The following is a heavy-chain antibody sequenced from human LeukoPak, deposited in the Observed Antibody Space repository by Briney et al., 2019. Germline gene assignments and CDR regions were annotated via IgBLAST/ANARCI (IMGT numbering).Heavy chain of an antibody. CDR3: AKDRYYYDSSGYYYMGYFQH. Sequence: GGSLRLSCAASGFTFSSYGMHWVRQAPGKGLEWVAVISYDGSNKYYADSVKGRFTISRDNSKNTLYLQMNSLRAEDTAVYYCAKDRYYYDSSGYYYMGYFQHWDQGTLVTVSS. CDR2: ISYDGSNK. CDR1: GFTFSSYG. D-gene: IGHD3-22*01. J-gene: IGHJ1*01. V-gene: IGHV3-30*18.